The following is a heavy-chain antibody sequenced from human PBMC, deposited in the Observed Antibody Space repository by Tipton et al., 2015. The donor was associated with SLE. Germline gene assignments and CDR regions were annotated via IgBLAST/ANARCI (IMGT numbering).Heavy chain of an antibody. CDR3: ARVAFTIATRPSYYYGRDV. D-gene: IGHD6-6*01. V-gene: IGHV7-4-1*02. Sequence: QLVQSTSELKKTGASVKVSCKASGYTFSNYAINWVRQAPGQGLEWMGWINTDTGNPTYARGFTGRFVFSLDTAVNTAYLQISSLKAGDTAVYYCARVAFTIATRPSYYYGRDVWGQGTTVTVSS. CDR2: INTDTGNP. CDR1: GYTFSNYA. J-gene: IGHJ6*02.